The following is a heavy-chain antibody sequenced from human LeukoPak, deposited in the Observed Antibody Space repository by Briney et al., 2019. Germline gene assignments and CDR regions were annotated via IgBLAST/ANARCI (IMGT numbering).Heavy chain of an antibody. Sequence: PGGSLRLSCAVSGFTFSSYAMNWVRQAPGKGLEWVSYISSGGSTIYYADSVKGRFTISRDNAKNSLYLQMNSLRAEDTAVYYCARVYGDYVLYFDYWGQGTLVTVSS. CDR1: GFTFSSYA. J-gene: IGHJ4*02. V-gene: IGHV3-48*03. CDR3: ARVYGDYVLYFDY. D-gene: IGHD4-17*01. CDR2: ISSGGSTI.